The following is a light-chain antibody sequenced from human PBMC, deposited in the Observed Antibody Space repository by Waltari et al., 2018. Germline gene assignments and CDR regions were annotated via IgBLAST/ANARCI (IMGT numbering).Light chain of an antibody. CDR3: CSYAGSYTWV. CDR1: SSDVGNYNL. J-gene: IGLJ3*02. V-gene: IGLV2-23*01. CDR2: DDN. Sequence: QSALTQPASVSGSPGQSITIPCTGTSSDVGNYNLVSRYQQYPGKAPKVMIYDDNRRPSGVSDRFSGSKSGNTASLTISGVQAEDEADYYCCSYAGSYTWVFGGGTKLTVL.